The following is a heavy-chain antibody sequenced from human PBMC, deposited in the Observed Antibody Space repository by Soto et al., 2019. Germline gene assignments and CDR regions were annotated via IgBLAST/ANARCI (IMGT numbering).Heavy chain of an antibody. Sequence: SETLSLTCAVYGGSFSGYYWSWIRQPPGKGLEWIGEINHSGSTNYNPSLKSRVTISVDTSKNQFSLKLSSVTAADTAVYYCARRGYDYVWGSYRYLRPFDYWGQGTLVTVSS. CDR2: INHSGST. D-gene: IGHD3-16*02. CDR3: ARRGYDYVWGSYRYLRPFDY. J-gene: IGHJ4*02. CDR1: GGSFSGYY. V-gene: IGHV4-34*01.